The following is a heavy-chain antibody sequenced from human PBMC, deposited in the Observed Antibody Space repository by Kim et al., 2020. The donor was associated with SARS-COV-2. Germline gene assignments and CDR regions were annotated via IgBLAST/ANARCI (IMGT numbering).Heavy chain of an antibody. Sequence: GGSLRLSCAASGFTFSSYWMHWVRQAPGKGLVWVSRINSDGSSTSYADSVKGRFTISRDNAKNTLYLQMNSLRAEDTAVYYCARVARGSGGAFDIWGQGTMVTVSS. CDR3: ARVARGSGGAFDI. D-gene: IGHD2-8*02. J-gene: IGHJ3*02. CDR2: INSDGSST. CDR1: GFTFSSYW. V-gene: IGHV3-74*01.